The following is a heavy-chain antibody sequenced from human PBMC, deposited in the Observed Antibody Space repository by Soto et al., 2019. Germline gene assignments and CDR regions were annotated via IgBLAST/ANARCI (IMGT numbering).Heavy chain of an antibody. Sequence: QLQLQESGPGLVKPSETLSLTCTVSGGSISSSSYYWGWIRQPPGKGLEWIGSIYYSGSTYYNPSLKSRVAISVDTSKNQFSLKLSSVTAADTAVYYCAADYDILTGYAWGQGTLVTVSS. CDR3: AADYDILTGYA. CDR2: IYYSGST. D-gene: IGHD3-9*01. CDR1: GGSISSSSYY. V-gene: IGHV4-39*01. J-gene: IGHJ5*02.